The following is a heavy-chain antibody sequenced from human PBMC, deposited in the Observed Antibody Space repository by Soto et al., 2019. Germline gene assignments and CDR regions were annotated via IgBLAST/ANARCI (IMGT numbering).Heavy chain of an antibody. D-gene: IGHD2-2*01. V-gene: IGHV3-30-3*01. J-gene: IGHJ4*02. Sequence: GGSLRLSCAASGFTFSSYAMHWVRQAPGKGLEWVALISYDGSNKYYADSVKGRFTISRDNSKNTLFLQMNSLRAEDTAVYYCARGEGDIVVVPAAIVLVYWGQGTLVTVSS. CDR2: ISYDGSNK. CDR1: GFTFSSYA. CDR3: ARGEGDIVVVPAAIVLVY.